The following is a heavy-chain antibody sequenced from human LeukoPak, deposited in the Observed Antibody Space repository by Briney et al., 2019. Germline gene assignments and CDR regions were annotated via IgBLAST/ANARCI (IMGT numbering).Heavy chain of an antibody. D-gene: IGHD1-26*01. J-gene: IGHJ3*02. V-gene: IGHV3-23*01. CDR3: AKLRYSGSLKGAFDI. CDR2: ISDSGGNP. CDR1: GFTFSSYA. Sequence: GGSLRLSCATSGFTFSSYAMNWVRQAPGKGPEWLSGISDSGGNPYYADSVKGRFTISRDNSKNTLYLQMNSLRAEDMAVYYCAKLRYSGSLKGAFDIWGQGTMVTVSS.